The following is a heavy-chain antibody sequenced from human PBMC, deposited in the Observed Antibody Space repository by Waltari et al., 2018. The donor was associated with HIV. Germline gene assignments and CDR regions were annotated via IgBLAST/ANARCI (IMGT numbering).Heavy chain of an antibody. J-gene: IGHJ4*02. V-gene: IGHV4-34*01. Sequence: QVQLQQWGAGLLKPSETPSLTCAVYGGSFSDYYWSWIRQPPGKGLEWIGEINHSGSTNYNPSLNSRVTISVDTSKNQFSLKLSSVTAADTAVYYCARGGNYYRSGSYYKLDYWGQGTLVTVSS. CDR2: INHSGST. D-gene: IGHD3-10*01. CDR3: ARGGNYYRSGSYYKLDY. CDR1: GGSFSDYY.